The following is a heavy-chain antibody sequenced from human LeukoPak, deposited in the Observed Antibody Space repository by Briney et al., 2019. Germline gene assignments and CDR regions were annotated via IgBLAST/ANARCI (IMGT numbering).Heavy chain of an antibody. D-gene: IGHD6-19*01. J-gene: IGHJ4*02. CDR2: ISSSSSYI. CDR3: ARDGSGWTLYYFDY. V-gene: IGHV3-21*01. Sequence: GGSLRLSCAASGFTFSSYSMNWVRQAPGKGLEWVSSISSSSSYIYYADSVKGRSTISRDNAKNSLYLQMNSLRAEDTAVYYCARDGSGWTLYYFDYWGQGTLVTVSS. CDR1: GFTFSSYS.